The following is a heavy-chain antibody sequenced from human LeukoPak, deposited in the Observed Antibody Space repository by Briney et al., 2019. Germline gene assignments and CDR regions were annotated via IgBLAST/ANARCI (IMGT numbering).Heavy chain of an antibody. J-gene: IGHJ4*02. CDR2: INHSGST. D-gene: IGHD5-18*01. V-gene: IGHV4-34*01. CDR1: XY. Sequence: XYWSWIRQPPGXGLEWIGEINHSGSTNYNPSLKSRVTISVDTSKNQFSLKLSSVTAADTAVYYCARGGGYSYGYWGQGTLVTVSS. CDR3: ARGGGYSYGY.